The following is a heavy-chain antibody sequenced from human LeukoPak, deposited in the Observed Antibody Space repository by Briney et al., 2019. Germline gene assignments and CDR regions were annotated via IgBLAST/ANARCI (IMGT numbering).Heavy chain of an antibody. V-gene: IGHV3-23*01. Sequence: GGSLRLSCAASGFTFSSYAMSWVRQAPGKGREWVSAISGGGGSTYYADSVKGRFTISRDNSKNTLYLQMNSLRAEDTAVYYCAAPLYSSSWRDAFDIWGQGTMVTVSS. CDR1: GFTFSSYA. D-gene: IGHD6-13*01. CDR2: ISGGGGST. CDR3: AAPLYSSSWRDAFDI. J-gene: IGHJ3*02.